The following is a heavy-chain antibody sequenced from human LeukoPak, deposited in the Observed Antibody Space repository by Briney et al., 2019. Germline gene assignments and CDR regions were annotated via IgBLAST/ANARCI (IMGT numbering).Heavy chain of an antibody. D-gene: IGHD1-1*01. CDR3: ARYSSRERLLGYYYGMDV. Sequence: RASVKVSCKASGGTFSNYAISWVRQAPGQGLEWMGRIIPILGIANYAQKFQGRVTITADKSTSTAYMELSSLRSEDTAVYYCARYSSRERLLGYYYGMDVWGQGTTVTVSS. CDR1: GGTFSNYA. CDR2: IIPILGIA. J-gene: IGHJ6*02. V-gene: IGHV1-69*04.